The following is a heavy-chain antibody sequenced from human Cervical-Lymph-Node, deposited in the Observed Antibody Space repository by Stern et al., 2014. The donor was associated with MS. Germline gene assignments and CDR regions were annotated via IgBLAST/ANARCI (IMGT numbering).Heavy chain of an antibody. CDR3: ARVDSGYNWFDY. D-gene: IGHD5-12*01. Sequence: QVQLQESGPGLVKPSGTLSLTCAVSGGSISNPNWWSWVRQTPGMGLERSGDIYHSGTTNFSPYFKSRVTMSVEKSKNQFSLEMKSVAAADTAVYYCARVDSGYNWFDYWGQGTLVTVSS. CDR2: IYHSGTT. CDR1: GGSISNPNW. V-gene: IGHV4-4*02. J-gene: IGHJ4*02.